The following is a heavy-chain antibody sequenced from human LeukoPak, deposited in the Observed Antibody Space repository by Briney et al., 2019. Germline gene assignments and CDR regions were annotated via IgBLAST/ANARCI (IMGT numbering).Heavy chain of an antibody. D-gene: IGHD3-10*01. CDR2: ISSSRTT. J-gene: IGHJ4*02. CDR3: ARDLEGSGSFYRPSYDY. V-gene: IGHV3-48*01. Sequence: GGSLRLSCAASGFPFSSYSMNWVRQAPGEGLEWVSYISSSRTTSYADSVKGRFTISRDNAKNSLYLQMNSLRAEDTAVYYCARDLEGSGSFYRPSYDYWGQGTLVTVSS. CDR1: GFPFSSYS.